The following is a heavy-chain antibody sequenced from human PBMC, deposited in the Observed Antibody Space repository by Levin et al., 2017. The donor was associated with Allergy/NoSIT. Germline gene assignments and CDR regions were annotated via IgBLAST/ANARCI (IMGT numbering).Heavy chain of an antibody. CDR2: INPNSGGT. CDR3: ARGIAVAGKRVVESYYYYYYGMDV. J-gene: IGHJ6*02. CDR1: GYTFTGYY. Sequence: GESLKISCKASGYTFTGYYMHWVRQAPGQGLEWMGWINPNSGGTNYAQKFQGRVTMTRDTSISTAYMELSRLRSDDTAVYYCARGIAVAGKRVVESYYYYYYGMDVWGQGTTVTVSS. D-gene: IGHD6-19*01. V-gene: IGHV1-2*02.